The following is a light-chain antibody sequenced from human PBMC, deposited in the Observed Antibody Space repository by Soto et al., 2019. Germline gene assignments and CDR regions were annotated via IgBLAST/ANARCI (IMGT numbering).Light chain of an antibody. Sequence: DIQMTQSPSTLSASVGARATITCRASQNIYNWLAWYQQKPGKAPKLLIYDASNLEKGVPSRFSCSGSGTEFSLTISSLQLDDFAAYYCQQYHNYWSFGPGTKVEVK. J-gene: IGKJ1*01. CDR3: QQYHNYWS. V-gene: IGKV1-5*01. CDR2: DAS. CDR1: QNIYNW.